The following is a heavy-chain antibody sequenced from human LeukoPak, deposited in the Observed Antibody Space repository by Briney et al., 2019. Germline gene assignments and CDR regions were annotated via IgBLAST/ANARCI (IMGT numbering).Heavy chain of an antibody. D-gene: IGHD3-3*02. CDR2: IYHSGST. CDR3: ARGQTRGWLRKNRISYYMDV. Sequence: SETLSLTCTVSGYSISSGYYWGWIRQPPGKGLEWIGSIYHSGSTYYNPSLKSRVTISVDTSKNQFSLKLSSVTAADTAVYYCARGQTRGWLRKNRISYYMDVWGKGTTVTVSS. V-gene: IGHV4-38-2*02. J-gene: IGHJ6*03. CDR1: GYSISSGYY.